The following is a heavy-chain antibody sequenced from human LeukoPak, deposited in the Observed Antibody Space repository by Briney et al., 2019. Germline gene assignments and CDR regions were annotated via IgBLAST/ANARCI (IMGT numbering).Heavy chain of an antibody. D-gene: IGHD3-22*01. Sequence: SVKVSCKASGYTFTNYGISWVRQAPGRGLEWMGRIIPILGIANYAQKFQGRVTITADKSTSTAYMELSSLRSEDTAVYYCALTYYDSSGYYTNDAFDIWGQGTMVTVSS. CDR2: IIPILGIA. CDR1: GYTFTNYG. CDR3: ALTYYDSSGYYTNDAFDI. J-gene: IGHJ3*02. V-gene: IGHV1-69*04.